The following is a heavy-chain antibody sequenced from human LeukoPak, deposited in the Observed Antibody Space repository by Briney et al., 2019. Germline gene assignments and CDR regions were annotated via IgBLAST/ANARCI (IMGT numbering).Heavy chain of an antibody. Sequence: EASVKLSCKASGYTFTSFGISWVRQAPGQGHEWMGWISAYNGNTNYAQKLQGRVTMTTDTSTSTAYMELRSLRSDDTAVYYCARALMDFPFDYWGQGTLVTVSS. CDR2: ISAYNGNT. V-gene: IGHV1-18*01. CDR1: GYTFTSFG. CDR3: ARALMDFPFDY. D-gene: IGHD3/OR15-3a*01. J-gene: IGHJ4*02.